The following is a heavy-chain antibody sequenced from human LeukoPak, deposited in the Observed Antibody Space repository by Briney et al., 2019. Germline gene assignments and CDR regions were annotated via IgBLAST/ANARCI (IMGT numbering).Heavy chain of an antibody. J-gene: IGHJ4*02. Sequence: QPGGSLRLSCEASGFTFSSNEMNWVRQAPGKGLEWVSAISGSGGSTYYADSVKGRFTISRDNSKNTLYLQMNSLRAEDTAVYYCAKSGIAVAGDYFDCWARGTLVTVSS. CDR1: GFTFSSNE. D-gene: IGHD6-19*01. CDR2: ISGSGGST. V-gene: IGHV3-23*01. CDR3: AKSGIAVAGDYFDC.